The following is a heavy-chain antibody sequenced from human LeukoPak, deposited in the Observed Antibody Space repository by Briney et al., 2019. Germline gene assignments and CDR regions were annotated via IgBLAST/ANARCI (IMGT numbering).Heavy chain of an antibody. V-gene: IGHV3-21*01. CDR1: GFTFSSYS. CDR2: ISSSSSYI. Sequence: PGGSLRLSCAASGFTFSSYSMNWVRQAPGKGLEWVSSISSSSSYIYYADSVKGRFTISRDNAKNSLYLQMNSLRAEDTAVYYCARGLYGSGSYYFYYYYYYMDVWGKGTTVTISS. CDR3: ARGLYGSGSYYFYYYYYYMDV. D-gene: IGHD3-10*01. J-gene: IGHJ6*03.